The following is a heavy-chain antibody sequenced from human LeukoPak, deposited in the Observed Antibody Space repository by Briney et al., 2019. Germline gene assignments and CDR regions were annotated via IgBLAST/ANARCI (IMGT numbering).Heavy chain of an antibody. V-gene: IGHV4-61*02. D-gene: IGHD2-15*01. CDR3: ARDLPLVAATPGGFRFDP. CDR1: GGSISSGSYY. Sequence: PSETLSLTCTVSGGSISSGSYYWSWIRRPAGKGLEWIGLIYTSGSTNYNPSLKSRVTMSVDTSKNQFSLKLSSVTAADTAVYYCARDLPLVAATPGGFRFDPWGQGTPVTVSS. CDR2: IYTSGST. J-gene: IGHJ5*02.